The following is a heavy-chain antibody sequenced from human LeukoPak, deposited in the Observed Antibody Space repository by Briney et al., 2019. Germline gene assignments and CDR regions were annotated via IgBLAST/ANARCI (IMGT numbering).Heavy chain of an antibody. J-gene: IGHJ4*02. CDR1: GFTVSSTY. CDR2: IYSGGST. V-gene: IGHV3-53*01. CDR3: ARLPPGDC. Sequence: GGSLRLSCAASGFTVSSTYMSWVRQAPGKGLEWVSVIYSGGSTYYADSVKGRFTISRDNSKNTLYLQMNNLRADDTAVYYCARLPPGDCWGQGTLVTVSS.